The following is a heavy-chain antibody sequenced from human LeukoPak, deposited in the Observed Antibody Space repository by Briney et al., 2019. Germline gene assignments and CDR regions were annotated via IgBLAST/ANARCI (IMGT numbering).Heavy chain of an antibody. D-gene: IGHD3-10*01. V-gene: IGHV1-18*01. J-gene: IGHJ4*02. CDR2: ISDYNGNT. Sequence: ASVTVSCKASGYTFNSYDITWVRQAPGQGLEWMGWISDYNGNTNYAQKVQGRVTMTTDTSTSTAYMELRSLRSDDTAVYYCARVSHYYGSEIEYWGQGTLVTVSS. CDR1: GYTFNSYD. CDR3: ARVSHYYGSEIEY.